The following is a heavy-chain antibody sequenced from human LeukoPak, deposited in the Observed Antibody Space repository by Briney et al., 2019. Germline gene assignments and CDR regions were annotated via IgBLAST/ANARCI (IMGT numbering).Heavy chain of an antibody. D-gene: IGHD3-3*01. J-gene: IGHJ4*02. V-gene: IGHV3-48*03. CDR3: ARGWRYFDF. Sequence: GGSLRLSCAVSGFTFSSYEMNWVRQAPGKGLEWVSYISASGSTIYYADSVKGRFTLSRDSAKNSLYLQMNSLRAEDTAVYYCARGWRYFDFWGQGTLVTVSS. CDR2: ISASGSTI. CDR1: GFTFSSYE.